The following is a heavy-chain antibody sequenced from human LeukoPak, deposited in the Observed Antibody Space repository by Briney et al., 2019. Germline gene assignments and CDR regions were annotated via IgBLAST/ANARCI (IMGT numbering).Heavy chain of an antibody. Sequence: GGSLRLSCAASGFTFSSYGMHWVRQAPGKGLEWVAFIRYDGSNKYYADSVKGRFTISRDNSKNTLYLQMNSLRAEDTAVYYCAKFDPYYGSGSYRDYWGQGTLVTVSS. V-gene: IGHV3-30*02. J-gene: IGHJ4*02. CDR2: IRYDGSNK. CDR1: GFTFSSYG. CDR3: AKFDPYYGSGSYRDY. D-gene: IGHD3-10*01.